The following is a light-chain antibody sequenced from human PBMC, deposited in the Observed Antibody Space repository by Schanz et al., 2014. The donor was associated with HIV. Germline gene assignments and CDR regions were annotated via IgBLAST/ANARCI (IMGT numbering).Light chain of an antibody. CDR1: QSVSKW. J-gene: IGKJ1*01. Sequence: DIQMTQSPSTLSASVGDRVTLSCRASQSVSKWLAWYQQKPGKAPKLLIQAASNLQGGVPSRFSGSGSGTEFTLTISSLQPDDFATYYCQQYSTYWTFGQGTTVEFK. CDR2: AAS. CDR3: QQYSTYWT. V-gene: IGKV1-5*03.